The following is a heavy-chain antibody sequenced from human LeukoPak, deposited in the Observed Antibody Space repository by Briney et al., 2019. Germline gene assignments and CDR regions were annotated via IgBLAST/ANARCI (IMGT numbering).Heavy chain of an antibody. CDR1: GFTFSSYA. CDR3: AKSPMHFYTAPKTDY. Sequence: PGGSLRLSCAASGFTFSSYAMTWVRQAPGKGLEWVATIKSTGDTTYYADSVKGRFTISSDNSKKTVSLQMDSLRADDTAIYFCAKSPMHFYTAPKTDYWGQGTLVTVSS. CDR2: IKSTGDTT. D-gene: IGHD3-3*02. V-gene: IGHV3-23*01. J-gene: IGHJ4*02.